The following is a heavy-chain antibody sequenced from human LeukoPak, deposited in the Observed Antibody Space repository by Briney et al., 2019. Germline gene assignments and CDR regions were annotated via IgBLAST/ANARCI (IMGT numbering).Heavy chain of an antibody. D-gene: IGHD4-23*01. J-gene: IGHJ6*04. CDR3: ARFHRVYSGLFVDV. Sequence: GGSLRLSCAASGFTFSAYYMSWIRQAPGKGLEWVSYISSSGSTIYYADPVTGRFTISTDNAKNSLYLQMNSLRAEDTAVYYCARFHRVYSGLFVDVWGKGTTVTVSS. CDR2: ISSSGSTI. CDR1: GFTFSAYY. V-gene: IGHV3-11*01.